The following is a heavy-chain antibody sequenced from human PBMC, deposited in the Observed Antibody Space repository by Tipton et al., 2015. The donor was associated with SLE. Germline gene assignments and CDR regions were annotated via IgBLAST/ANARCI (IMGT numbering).Heavy chain of an antibody. CDR3: ATNGDYGSGSYVY. D-gene: IGHD3-10*01. Sequence: LRLSCTVSGYSISTGFYWSWIRQSAGGRLEWIGRISTRGTTNYNPSLKSRVTMSVDTSKNQFSLKLSSVTAADTAVYYCATNGDYGSGSYVYWGQGTLVSVSS. V-gene: IGHV4-61*02. CDR2: ISTRGTT. J-gene: IGHJ4*02. CDR1: GYSISTGFY.